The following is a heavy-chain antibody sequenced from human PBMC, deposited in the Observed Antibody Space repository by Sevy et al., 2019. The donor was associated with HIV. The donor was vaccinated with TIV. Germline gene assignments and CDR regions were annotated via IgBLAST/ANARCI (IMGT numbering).Heavy chain of an antibody. CDR1: GYTFTSYA. CDR2: INTNTGNP. Sequence: ASVKVSCKASGYTFTSYAMNWVRQAPGQGLEWMGWINTNTGNPTYAQGFTGRFVFSLDTSVSTAYLQISSLKAEDTAVYYCARSGDLITTINFDYWGQRTLVTVSS. D-gene: IGHD3-22*01. V-gene: IGHV7-4-1*02. CDR3: ARSGDLITTINFDY. J-gene: IGHJ4*02.